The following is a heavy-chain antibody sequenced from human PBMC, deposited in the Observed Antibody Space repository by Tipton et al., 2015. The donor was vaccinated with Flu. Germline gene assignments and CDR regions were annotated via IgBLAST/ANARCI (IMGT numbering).Heavy chain of an antibody. V-gene: IGHV3-48*03. D-gene: IGHD7-27*01. CDR2: ISSGGTTI. Sequence: SLRLSCAASGFIFNHYEMNWVRQAPGKGLEWVSYISSGGTTISYADSVRGRFTISRDNAKNALFLQLNSLRAEDTAVYYCATLTGDDYWGQGILVTVSS. CDR1: GFIFNHYE. J-gene: IGHJ4*02. CDR3: ATLTGDDY.